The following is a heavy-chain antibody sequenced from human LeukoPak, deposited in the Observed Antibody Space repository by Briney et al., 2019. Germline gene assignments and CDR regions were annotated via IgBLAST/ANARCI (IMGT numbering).Heavy chain of an antibody. CDR2: ITSSSAYI. J-gene: IGHJ4*02. D-gene: IGHD3-9*01. Sequence: GGSLRLSCAASGFSFSGYNMNWVRQAPGKGLEWVSYITSSSAYIYHADSVKGRFTISRDNAKNSLYLQMNSLRAEDTAVYYCARVLRDYYFDFWGQGTLVTVSS. CDR3: ARVLRDYYFDF. CDR1: GFSFSGYN. V-gene: IGHV3-21*01.